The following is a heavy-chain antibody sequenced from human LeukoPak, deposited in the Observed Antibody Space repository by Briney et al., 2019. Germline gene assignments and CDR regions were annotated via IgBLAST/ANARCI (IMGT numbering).Heavy chain of an antibody. D-gene: IGHD1-26*01. CDR1: GGTFSSYA. CDR2: IIPIFGTA. CDR3: ARPGYSGSYYAFDI. J-gene: IGHJ3*02. Sequence: GASVKVSCKASGGTFSSYAISWVRQAPGQGLEWMGGIIPIFGTANYAQKFQGRVTITTDESTSTAYMELSGLRSEDTAVYYCARPGYSGSYYAFDIWGQGTMVTVSS. V-gene: IGHV1-69*05.